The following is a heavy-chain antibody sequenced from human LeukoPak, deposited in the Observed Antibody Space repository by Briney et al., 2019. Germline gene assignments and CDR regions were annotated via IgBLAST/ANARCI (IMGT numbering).Heavy chain of an antibody. CDR3: AREDGYNWNYGY. CDR1: GFTFSSYE. J-gene: IGHJ4*02. CDR2: ISSSGSTI. Sequence: GGSLRLSCAASGFTFSSYEMNWVRQAPGKGLEWVSYISSSGSTIYYADFVKGRFTISRDNAKNSLYLQMNSLRAEDTAVYYCAREDGYNWNYGYWGQGTLVTVSS. D-gene: IGHD1-20*01. V-gene: IGHV3-48*03.